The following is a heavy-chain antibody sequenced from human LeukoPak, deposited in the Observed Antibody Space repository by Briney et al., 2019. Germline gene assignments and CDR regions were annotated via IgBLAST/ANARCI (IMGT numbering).Heavy chain of an antibody. CDR1: GFTFSSYS. CDR2: ISSSSSYI. V-gene: IGHV3-21*01. J-gene: IGHJ5*02. D-gene: IGHD3-10*01. CDR3: ARVPLATRSTMVRGVISWFDP. Sequence: GESLRPSCAASGFTFSSYSMNWVRQAPGKGLEWVSSISSSSSYIYYADSVKGRFTISRDNAKNSLYLQMNSLRAEDTAVYYCARVPLATRSTMVRGVISWFDPWGQGTLVTVSS.